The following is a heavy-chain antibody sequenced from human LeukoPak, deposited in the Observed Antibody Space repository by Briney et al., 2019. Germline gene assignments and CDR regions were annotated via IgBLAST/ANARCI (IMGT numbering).Heavy chain of an antibody. CDR3: ARDRHLDQLLYNYDFWSGYDY. D-gene: IGHD3-3*01. CDR2: INPNSGGT. Sequence: GASVKVSCKASGYTFAGYYMHWVRQAPGQGLEWMGWINPNSGGTNYAQKFQGRVTMTRDTSISTAYMELSRLRSDDTAVYYCARDRHLDQLLYNYDFWSGYDYWGQGTLVTVSS. J-gene: IGHJ4*02. V-gene: IGHV1-2*02. CDR1: GYTFAGYY.